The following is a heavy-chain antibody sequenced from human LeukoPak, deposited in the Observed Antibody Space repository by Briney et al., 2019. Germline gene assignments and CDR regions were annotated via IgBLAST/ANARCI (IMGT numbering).Heavy chain of an antibody. D-gene: IGHD2-15*01. CDR1: GFTFSSYA. J-gene: IGHJ6*02. CDR2: ISGSGGST. CDR3: AKRIHCSGGSCYYYYYGMDV. V-gene: IGHV3-23*01. Sequence: PGGSLRLSCAASGFTFSSYAMSWVRQAPGKGLEWVSAISGSGGSTYYADSVKGRFTISRDNSKNTLYLQMNSLRAEDTAVYYCAKRIHCSGGSCYYYYYGMDVWGQGTTVTVSS.